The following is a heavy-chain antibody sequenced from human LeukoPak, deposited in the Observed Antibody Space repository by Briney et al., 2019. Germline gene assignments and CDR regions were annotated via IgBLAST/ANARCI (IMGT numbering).Heavy chain of an antibody. CDR3: ANCDIAATIMGY. J-gene: IGHJ4*02. CDR1: GFSFSSSA. CDR2: ISDNGDST. D-gene: IGHD5-12*01. Sequence: PGGSLRLSCAASGFSFSSSAMSWVRQAPGKGLEWVSAISDNGDSTYYADSVKGRFTASRDNSKNTLYLQMHSLRAEDTAVYYCANCDIAATIMGYWGQGTLVTVSS. V-gene: IGHV3-23*01.